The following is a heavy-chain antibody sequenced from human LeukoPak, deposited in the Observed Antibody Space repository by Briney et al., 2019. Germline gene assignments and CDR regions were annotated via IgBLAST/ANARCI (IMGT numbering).Heavy chain of an antibody. J-gene: IGHJ4*02. Sequence: ASVKVSCKASGYTFTSYAMHWVRQAPGQRLEWMGWINAGNGNTKYSQKFQGRVTITRDTSADTAYMELSSLRSEDTAVYYCARLKYCTNGVCYVGFDYWGQGTLVTVSS. CDR1: GYTFTSYA. CDR2: INAGNGNT. CDR3: ARLKYCTNGVCYVGFDY. D-gene: IGHD2-8*01. V-gene: IGHV1-3*01.